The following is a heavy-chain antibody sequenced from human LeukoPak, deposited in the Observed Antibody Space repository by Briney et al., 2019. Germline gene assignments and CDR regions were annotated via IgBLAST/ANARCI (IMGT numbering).Heavy chain of an antibody. CDR2: ISSSGSTV. V-gene: IGHV3-11*01. CDR1: GFTLSDYY. J-gene: IGHJ4*02. CDR3: ARRSWSMYYFDY. D-gene: IGHD6-13*01. Sequence: GGSLRLSCAASGFTLSDYYMTWIRQAPGKGLEWVSYISSSGSTVDYADSVKGRFTISRDNAKNSLYLLLNSLRVEDTAVYYCARRSWSMYYFDYWGQGTLVTVSS.